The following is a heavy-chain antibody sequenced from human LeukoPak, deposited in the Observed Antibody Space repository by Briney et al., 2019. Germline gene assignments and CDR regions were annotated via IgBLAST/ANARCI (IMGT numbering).Heavy chain of an antibody. Sequence: SETLSLTCAVYGGSFSNYYWSWIRQPAGKGLEWIGRMYTSGSTNYNPSLKSRVTISGDTSKNQFSLRLSSVTAADTAVYYCARTWGYGDPFDYWGQGTLVTVSS. CDR3: ARTWGYGDPFDY. CDR2: MYTSGST. V-gene: IGHV4-59*10. D-gene: IGHD4-17*01. CDR1: GGSFSNYY. J-gene: IGHJ4*02.